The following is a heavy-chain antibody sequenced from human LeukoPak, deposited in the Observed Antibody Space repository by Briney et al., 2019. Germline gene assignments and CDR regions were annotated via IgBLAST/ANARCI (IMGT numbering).Heavy chain of an antibody. CDR3: ARDGGTAGYSSGSDY. CDR1: GYTFTNYG. J-gene: IGHJ4*02. D-gene: IGHD5-18*01. Sequence: ASVKVSCKASGYTFTNYGINWVRQAPGQGLEWMGWISAYNGNTNYAQKLQGRVTMTTDTSTSTAYMELRSLRSDDTAVYYCARDGGTAGYSSGSDYWGQGTLVTVSS. CDR2: ISAYNGNT. V-gene: IGHV1-18*01.